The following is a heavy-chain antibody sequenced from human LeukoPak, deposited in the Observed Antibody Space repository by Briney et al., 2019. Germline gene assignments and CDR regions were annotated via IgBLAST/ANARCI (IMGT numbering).Heavy chain of an antibody. V-gene: IGHV3-72*01. D-gene: IGHD3-9*01. CDR3: ARDDILTGLDY. J-gene: IGHJ4*02. Sequence: GGPLRLSCAASGFTFSDHYMDWVRQAPGKRLEWVGRTSNKANSYTTEYAASVKGRLTISGDDSKNSLYLQMNSLKTEDTAVYYCARDDILTGLDYWGQGTLVTVSS. CDR2: TSNKANSYTT. CDR1: GFTFSDHY.